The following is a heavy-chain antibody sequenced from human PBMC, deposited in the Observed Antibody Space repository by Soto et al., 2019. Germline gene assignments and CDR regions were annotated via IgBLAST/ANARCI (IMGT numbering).Heavy chain of an antibody. J-gene: IGHJ6*02. Sequence: RGSLRLSCAASGFTFSSYWMSWVRPAPGKGLEWVANIKQDGSEKYYVDSVKGRFTISRDNAKHSLYLQMNSLRAEDTAVYYCARRARSCTNGVCLSYYYGMGVWGQGTTVTVSS. CDR2: IKQDGSEK. D-gene: IGHD2-8*01. CDR3: ARRARSCTNGVCLSYYYGMGV. CDR1: GFTFSSYW. V-gene: IGHV3-7*03.